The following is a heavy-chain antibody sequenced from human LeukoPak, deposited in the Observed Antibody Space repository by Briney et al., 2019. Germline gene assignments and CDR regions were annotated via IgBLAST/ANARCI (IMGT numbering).Heavy chain of an antibody. Sequence: GESLKISCKASGYIFTTHWLGWVRQMPGKGLEWMGMIYPDDSDTRYNPSFQGQVTMSADKSISTASLQWMSLKASDPAIYYCATSPPAFRAYEGYGGFDIWGQGTKVTVAS. CDR2: IYPDDSDT. V-gene: IGHV5-51*06. CDR1: GYIFTTHW. D-gene: IGHD4-23*01. J-gene: IGHJ3*02. CDR3: ATSPPAFRAYEGYGGFDI.